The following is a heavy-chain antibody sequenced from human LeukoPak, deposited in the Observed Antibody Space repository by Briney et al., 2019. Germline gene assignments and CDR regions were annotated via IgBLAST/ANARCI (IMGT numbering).Heavy chain of an antibody. CDR1: GFTFSSYD. Sequence: GGSLRLSCAASGFTFSSYDIHWVRQAPGKGLEWVALISYDGSNKYYADSVKGRFTVSRDSSKNTLYLQMNSLRAEDTAVYYCARGTTALEYWGQGTLVTVST. D-gene: IGHD4-17*01. CDR3: ARGTTALEY. V-gene: IGHV3-30*03. CDR2: ISYDGSNK. J-gene: IGHJ4*02.